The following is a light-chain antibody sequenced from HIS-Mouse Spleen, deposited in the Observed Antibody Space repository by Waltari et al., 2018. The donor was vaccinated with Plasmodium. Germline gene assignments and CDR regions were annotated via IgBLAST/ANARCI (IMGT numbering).Light chain of an antibody. Sequence: SYELTQPLSVSVALGQTARIPCGGTNIGSQNVHWYQQKPGQAPVRVIYRDSNRPSGIPERFSGSNSGNTATLTISRAQAGDEADHYCQAWDSSTVVFGGGTKLTVL. J-gene: IGLJ2*01. CDR3: QAWDSSTVV. CDR2: RDS. V-gene: IGLV3-9*01. CDR1: NIGSQN.